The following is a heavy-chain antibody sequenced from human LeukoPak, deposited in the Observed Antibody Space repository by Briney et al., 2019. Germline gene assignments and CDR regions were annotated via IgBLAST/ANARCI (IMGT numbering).Heavy chain of an antibody. CDR1: GFSFSRYW. J-gene: IGHJ4*02. Sequence: GGSLRLSCAGAGFSFSRYWMAWVRQAPGKGLEWVASINQDVSRIHYVDSVKGRFTISRDNAKSSLFLQMTSLRVEDTAVYYCVRLKAYVTKFDYWSQGTLVTVSS. CDR3: VRLKAYVTKFDY. V-gene: IGHV3-7*01. CDR2: INQDVSRI. D-gene: IGHD3-10*02.